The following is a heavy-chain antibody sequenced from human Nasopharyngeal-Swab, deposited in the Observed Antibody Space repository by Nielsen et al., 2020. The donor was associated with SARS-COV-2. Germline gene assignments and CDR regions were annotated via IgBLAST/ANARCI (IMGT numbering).Heavy chain of an antibody. D-gene: IGHD2-2*01. J-gene: IGHJ5*02. V-gene: IGHV5-51*01. CDR3: ARPYCSSTSCPNWFDP. CDR2: IYPGDSET. Sequence: GESLKSSFKAPENSSTSYGSGWVRQMPGKGLEWMGIIYPGDSETRYSPSFQGQVTISADKSISTAYLQWSSLKASDTAMYYCARPYCSSTSCPNWFDPWGQGTLVTVSS. CDR1: ENSSTSYG.